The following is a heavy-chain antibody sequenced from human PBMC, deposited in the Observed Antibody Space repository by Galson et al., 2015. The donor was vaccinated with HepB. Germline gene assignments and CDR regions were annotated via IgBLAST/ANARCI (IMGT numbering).Heavy chain of an antibody. J-gene: IGHJ3*02. Sequence: QSGAEVTKPGESLKISCKGSGSSFTSYWIGWVRQMPGEGLEWMGIIYPGDSDTRYSPSFQGQVTISADKSISTAYLQWSSLKASDTAMYYCARHRRGSYAFAAFDIWGQGTMVTVSS. CDR3: ARHRRGSYAFAAFDI. CDR2: IYPGDSDT. V-gene: IGHV5-51*01. D-gene: IGHD1-26*01. CDR1: GSSFTSYW.